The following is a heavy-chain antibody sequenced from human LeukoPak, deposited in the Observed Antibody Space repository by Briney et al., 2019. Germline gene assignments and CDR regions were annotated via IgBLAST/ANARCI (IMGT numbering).Heavy chain of an antibody. V-gene: IGHV3-23*01. CDR3: VREDTPATANY. D-gene: IGHD2-21*02. CDR1: GFNFANHA. CDR2: ISGGGDIT. Sequence: GGSLRLSCAASGFNFANHAMSWVRQTAGKGLEWVSAISGGGDITYYADSVKGRFAISRDNSKDTLFLQMHSLRPGDTAVYYCVREDTPATANYWGQGTLVTISS. J-gene: IGHJ4*02.